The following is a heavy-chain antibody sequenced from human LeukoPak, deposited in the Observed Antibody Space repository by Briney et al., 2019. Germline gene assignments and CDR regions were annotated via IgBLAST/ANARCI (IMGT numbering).Heavy chain of an antibody. CDR1: GDSISNTNYY. D-gene: IGHD3-10*01. CDR3: ARGPTLWLNFDH. V-gene: IGHV4-39*01. CDR2: IYHSGTT. Sequence: PSETLSLTCSVSGDSISNTNYYWGWVRQPPGKGLEWIGTIYHSGTTYDNPSLKRRVTISVDTSKNQLSLNLTSVTAADTAVYFCARGPTLWLNFDHWGQGALITVSS. J-gene: IGHJ4*02.